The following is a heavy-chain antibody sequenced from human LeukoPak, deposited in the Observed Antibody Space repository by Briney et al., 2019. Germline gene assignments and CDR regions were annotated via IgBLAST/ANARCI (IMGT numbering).Heavy chain of an antibody. J-gene: IGHJ4*02. V-gene: IGHV1-2*02. D-gene: IGHD3-16*01. CDR1: GYSFTAYY. CDR3: ARGGLDVMRSGLWKPLEY. CDR2: INPSSGGV. Sequence: ASVKVSCKASGYSFTAYYIHWVRQAPGQGLEWMGWINPSSGGVHFAQEFQGRVTMPSDTSSRTAFMELSGLRSDDTAVYYCARGGLDVMRSGLWKPLEYWGQGTLVTVSS.